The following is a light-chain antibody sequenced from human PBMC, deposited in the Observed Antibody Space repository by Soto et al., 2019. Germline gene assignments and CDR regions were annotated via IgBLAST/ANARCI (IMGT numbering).Light chain of an antibody. J-gene: IGKJ1*01. CDR2: AAS. CDR1: QGISSF. CDR3: QQYYDYPRT. V-gene: IGKV1-8*01. Sequence: IQMTQSPSSLSASTGDRVTITCRASQGISSFLAWYQQKPGKAPKLLIYAASTLQSGVPSRFSGSGSGTDFTLTISCLQSEDFATYYCQQYYDYPRTFGQGTKVDIK.